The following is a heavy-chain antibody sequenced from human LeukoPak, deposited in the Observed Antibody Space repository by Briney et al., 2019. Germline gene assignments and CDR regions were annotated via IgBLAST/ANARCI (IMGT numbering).Heavy chain of an antibody. J-gene: IGHJ6*03. D-gene: IGHD2-2*02. CDR2: ISSSSSYI. Sequence: GGSLRLSCAASGFTFSSYSMNWVRQAPAKGLERVSSISSSSSYIYYSDSVNGRFTISRDNAKNSLYLQMNSLRAEDTAVYYCARARVYCSSTSCYTGYYYYYMDVWGKGTTVTVSS. CDR3: ARARVYCSSTSCYTGYYYYYMDV. CDR1: GFTFSSYS. V-gene: IGHV3-21*01.